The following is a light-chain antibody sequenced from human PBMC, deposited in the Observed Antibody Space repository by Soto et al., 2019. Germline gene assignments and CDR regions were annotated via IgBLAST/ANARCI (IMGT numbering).Light chain of an antibody. V-gene: IGKV3-20*01. J-gene: IGKJ1*01. CDR2: GAS. CDR3: QQYGSSPWT. CDR1: QSINSNY. Sequence: ETVLTQSPGTLSLSPGERATLSCRASQSINSNYLAWYRQTPGQAPRLLIYGASNRAAGIADRFSGSGSGTDFTLTISRLEPEDFALYYCQQYGSSPWTFGQGTKVEIK.